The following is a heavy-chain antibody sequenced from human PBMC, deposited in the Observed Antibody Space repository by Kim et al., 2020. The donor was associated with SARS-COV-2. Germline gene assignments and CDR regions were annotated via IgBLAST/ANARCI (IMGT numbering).Heavy chain of an antibody. CDR3: VRARDGYNLGDY. V-gene: IGHV3-64D*09. Sequence: GGSLRLSCSASGFSFSDYAMNWVRQAPGKGLEYVSIINSNGGNTFYADSVSGRFTISRDNSRNTLSLQMSSLRPEDTAVYYCVRARDGYNLGDYWGQGIL. D-gene: IGHD5-12*01. CDR1: GFSFSDYA. CDR2: INSNGGNT. J-gene: IGHJ4*02.